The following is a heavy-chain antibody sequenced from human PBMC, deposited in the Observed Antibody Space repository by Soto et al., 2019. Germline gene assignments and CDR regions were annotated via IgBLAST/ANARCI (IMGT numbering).Heavy chain of an antibody. D-gene: IGHD6-13*01. CDR2: IRSKANSYAT. V-gene: IGHV3-73*01. Sequence: PGGSLRLSCAASGFTFSGSAMHWVRQASGKGLEWVGRIRSKANSYATAYAASVKGRFTISRDDSKNTAYLQMNSLKTEDTAVYYCTRQSSGAAAGPTYWGQGTLVTVSS. CDR1: GFTFSGSA. J-gene: IGHJ4*02. CDR3: TRQSSGAAAGPTY.